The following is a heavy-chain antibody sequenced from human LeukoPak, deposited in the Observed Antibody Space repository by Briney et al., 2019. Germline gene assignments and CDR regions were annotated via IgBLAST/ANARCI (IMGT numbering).Heavy chain of an antibody. D-gene: IGHD1-26*01. Sequence: GASVKVSCKASGYACTIDGISWVRLAPGQGLEWMGLVSAYNGNTNYAQKLHGRVTMTPDTSTSTPYLELRSLSSDDTAVYYCASRADNYSGFNPPLLDYRRQATLVTVSS. CDR1: GYACTIDG. CDR2: VSAYNGNT. J-gene: IGHJ4*02. V-gene: IGHV1-18*01. CDR3: ASRADNYSGFNPPLLDY.